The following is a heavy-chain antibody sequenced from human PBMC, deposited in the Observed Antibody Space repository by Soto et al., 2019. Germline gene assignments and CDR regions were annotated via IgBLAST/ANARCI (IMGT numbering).Heavy chain of an antibody. CDR1: GYTFTSYD. CDR2: MNPNSGNT. Sequence: QVQLVQSGAEVKKPGASVKVSCKASGYTFTSYDINWVRQATGQGLEWMGWMNPNSGNTGYAQKFQGRVTMTRNTSISTDYMALSSLRSEDTAVYYCARRGVYYDFWSGYYYYYYYMDVWGKGTTVTVSS. D-gene: IGHD3-3*01. CDR3: ARRGVYYDFWSGYYYYYYYMDV. J-gene: IGHJ6*03. V-gene: IGHV1-8*01.